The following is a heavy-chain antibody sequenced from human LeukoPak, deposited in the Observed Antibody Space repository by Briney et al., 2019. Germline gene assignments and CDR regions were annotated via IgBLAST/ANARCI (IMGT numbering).Heavy chain of an antibody. J-gene: IGHJ3*02. V-gene: IGHV4-39*02. CDR3: ARERVTTGGDAFDI. D-gene: IGHD4-17*01. Sequence: PSETLSLTCTVSGGSISSSSSYYWGWIRQPPGKGLEWIGSIYYSGTTYYNPSLKSRVTISVDTSKNQFSLKLSSVTAADTALYYCARERVTTGGDAFDIWGQGTMVTVSS. CDR2: IYYSGTT. CDR1: GGSISSSSSYY.